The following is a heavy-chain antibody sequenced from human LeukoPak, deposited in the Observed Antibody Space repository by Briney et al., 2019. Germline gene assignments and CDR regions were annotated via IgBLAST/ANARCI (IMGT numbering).Heavy chain of an antibody. J-gene: IGHJ4*02. CDR2: ISPSGDIT. Sequence: GGSLRLSCAASGFTFSNHGMNWVRQAPGKGLEWVSGISPSGDITYYADSVKGRFTTSRDNSKNTLYLQMNSLRAEDTAVYYCAKGAGDSYGGFDYWGQGTLVTVSS. CDR1: GFTFSNHG. CDR3: AKGAGDSYGGFDY. D-gene: IGHD5-18*01. V-gene: IGHV3-23*01.